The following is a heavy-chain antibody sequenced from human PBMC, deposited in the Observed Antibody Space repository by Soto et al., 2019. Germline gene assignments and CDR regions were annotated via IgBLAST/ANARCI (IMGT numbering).Heavy chain of an antibody. CDR1: GFTFSSHA. J-gene: IGHJ4*02. CDR3: ARDPGYRGFDFDY. V-gene: IGHV3-33*01. D-gene: IGHD5-12*01. Sequence: QVQLVESGAGVVQPGRSLRLSCAASGFTFSSHAMHWVRQAPGKGLEWVAVIWYDGSKKYYADSVKGRFTVARDDSKNTLSLQMNSLRVEDTAVYYCARDPGYRGFDFDYWGQGPRVTVSS. CDR2: IWYDGSKK.